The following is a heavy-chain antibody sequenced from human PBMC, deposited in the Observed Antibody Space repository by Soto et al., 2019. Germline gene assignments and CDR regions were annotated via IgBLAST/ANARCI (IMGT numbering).Heavy chain of an antibody. CDR3: AKDRRDGYNPHFDY. CDR1: GFTFSSYG. CDR2: ISYDGSNK. Sequence: QVQLVESGGGVVQPGRSLRLSCAASGFTFSSYGRHRVRHAPGKGLEWVAVISYDGSNKYYADSVKGRFTISRDNSKNTLYLLMNSLRAEDTAVYYCAKDRRDGYNPHFDYWGQGTLVTVSS. D-gene: IGHD5-12*01. J-gene: IGHJ4*02. V-gene: IGHV3-30*18.